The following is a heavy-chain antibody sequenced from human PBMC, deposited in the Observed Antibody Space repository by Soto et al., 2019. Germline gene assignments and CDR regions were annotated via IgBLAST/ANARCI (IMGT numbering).Heavy chain of an antibody. V-gene: IGHV3-23*01. CDR3: AKATTNGRWFKPFDS. Sequence: LSCAASGFSFVNYAMNWVRQAPGKGLDWVSGLSGSGTSTYYSDSVKGRFTISRDNSRDTLFLQMNSLTADDTAVYYCAKATTNGRWFKPFDSSGQGALVTVYS. J-gene: IGHJ4*02. D-gene: IGHD1-7*01. CDR1: GFSFVNYA. CDR2: LSGSGTST.